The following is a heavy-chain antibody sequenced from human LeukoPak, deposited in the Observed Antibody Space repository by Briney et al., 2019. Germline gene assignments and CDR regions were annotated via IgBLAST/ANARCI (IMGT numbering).Heavy chain of an antibody. CDR3: AKDATYCSSTSCDTYYYYYMDV. Sequence: GGSLRLSCAASAFTFGSYGMHWVRQPPGKGLEWVAVIWYDGNSKYYADSVKGRFTISRDNSKNTLYLQMNSLRAEDTAVYYCAKDATYCSSTSCDTYYYYYMDVWGKGTTVTVSS. D-gene: IGHD2-2*01. J-gene: IGHJ6*03. CDR1: AFTFGSYG. CDR2: IWYDGNSK. V-gene: IGHV3-33*06.